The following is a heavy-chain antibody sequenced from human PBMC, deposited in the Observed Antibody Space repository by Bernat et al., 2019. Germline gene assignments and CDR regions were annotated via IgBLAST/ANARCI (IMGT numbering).Heavy chain of an antibody. V-gene: IGHV2-5*02. CDR1: GFSPTTSGVG. Sequence: QITLKESGPTLVKPTQTPTLTCTFSGFSPTTSGVGVGWIRQLPGQALDWLAVIYWDDDHRYSPSLRSRLTITKDLSKNQVVLTMTNMDPLDTATYFCAHIEITFGGVQRLDAFDFWGQGTMVTVSS. CDR3: AHIEITFGGVQRLDAFDF. J-gene: IGHJ3*01. CDR2: IYWDDDH. D-gene: IGHD3-16*01.